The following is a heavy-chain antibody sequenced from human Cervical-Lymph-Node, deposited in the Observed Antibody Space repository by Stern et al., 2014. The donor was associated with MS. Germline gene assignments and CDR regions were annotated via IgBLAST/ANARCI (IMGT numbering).Heavy chain of an antibody. D-gene: IGHD2-2*01. CDR1: GLMFSSYA. CDR2: ISFDGRKE. Sequence: VPLVESGGGVVQPGRSLRLSCAASGLMFSSYAMFWVRQAPGTGPEWVGVISFDGRKEYAADSLKGRFTLSRDNSKDTLYLQMTSLRVEDTAVYYCAMSTHCSSTSCPYSFDSWGQGILVTVSS. J-gene: IGHJ4*02. V-gene: IGHV3-30*04. CDR3: AMSTHCSSTSCPYSFDS.